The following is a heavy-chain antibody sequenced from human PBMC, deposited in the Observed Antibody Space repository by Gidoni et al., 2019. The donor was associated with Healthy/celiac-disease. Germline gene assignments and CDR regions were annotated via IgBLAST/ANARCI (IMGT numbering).Heavy chain of an antibody. Sequence: VQLVQSGAEVKKPGSSVKVSCKASGGTFSSYAISGVRQAPGQGLEWMGGIIPIFGTANYAQKFQGRVTITADESTSTAYMELSSLRSEDTAVYYCARAVDTAMVKGYYYYGMDVWGQGTTVTVSS. J-gene: IGHJ6*02. CDR1: GGTFSSYA. CDR2: IIPIFGTA. D-gene: IGHD5-18*01. CDR3: ARAVDTAMVKGYYYYGMDV. V-gene: IGHV1-69*01.